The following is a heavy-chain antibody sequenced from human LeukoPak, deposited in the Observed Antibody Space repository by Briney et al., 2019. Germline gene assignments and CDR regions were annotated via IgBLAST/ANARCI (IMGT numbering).Heavy chain of an antibody. CDR1: GFTFSSYW. J-gene: IGHJ4*02. CDR2: INSDGSST. D-gene: IGHD3-10*01. CDR3: ASRDGESRALDY. Sequence: PGGSLRLSCTASGFTFSSYWMHWVRQAPGKGLVWVSRINSDGSSTNYADSVKGRFTISRDNAKNTLYLQMNSLRAEDTAVYYCASRDGESRALDYWGQGTLVTVSS. V-gene: IGHV3-74*01.